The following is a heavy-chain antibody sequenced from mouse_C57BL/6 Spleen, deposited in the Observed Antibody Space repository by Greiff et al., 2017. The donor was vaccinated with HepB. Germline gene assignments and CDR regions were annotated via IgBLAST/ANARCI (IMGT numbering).Heavy chain of an antibody. V-gene: IGHV14-2*01. CDR1: GFNIKDYY. D-gene: IGHD2-2*01. CDR2: IDPEDGET. Sequence: EVQLQQSGAELVKPGASVKLSCTASGFNIKDYYMHWVKQRTEQGLEWIGRIDPEDGETKNAPKFQGKATITADTSSNTAYLQLSSLTSEDTAVYYCARGGLRLYYYAMDYWGQGTSVTVSS. J-gene: IGHJ4*01. CDR3: ARGGLRLYYYAMDY.